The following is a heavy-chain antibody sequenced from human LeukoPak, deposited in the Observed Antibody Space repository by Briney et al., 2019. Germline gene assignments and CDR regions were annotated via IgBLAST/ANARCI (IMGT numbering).Heavy chain of an antibody. J-gene: IGHJ4*02. V-gene: IGHV3-30*02. CDR3: AKERHTQYYFDY. CDR1: GFTFSSYG. Sequence: PGGSLRLSCAASGFTFSSYGMHWVRQAPGKGLEWVAFIRYDGSNKYYADSVKGRFTISRDNSENTLYLQMNSLRAEDTAVYYCAKERHTQYYFDYWGQGTLVTVSS. CDR2: IRYDGSNK.